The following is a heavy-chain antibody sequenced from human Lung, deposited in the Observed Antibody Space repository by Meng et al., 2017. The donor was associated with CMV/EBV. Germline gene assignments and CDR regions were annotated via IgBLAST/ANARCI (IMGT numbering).Heavy chain of an antibody. J-gene: IGHJ6*02. Sequence: SVKVSCKASGGTSSSYVISWVRQAPGQGLEWMGGIIPILGRANYGQKFQARVTITADKSTSTAHMELSSLRSEDTAVYYCARSRVLSSSPSRPPTYGMDVWGQGTTVTFSS. CDR2: IIPILGRA. CDR1: GGTSSSYV. D-gene: IGHD2-2*01. CDR3: ARSRVLSSSPSRPPTYGMDV. V-gene: IGHV1-69*10.